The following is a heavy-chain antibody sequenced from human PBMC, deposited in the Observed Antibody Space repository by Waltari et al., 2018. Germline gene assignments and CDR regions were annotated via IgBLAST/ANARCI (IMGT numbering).Heavy chain of an antibody. CDR3: ARDRVTMTARPGDF. D-gene: IGHD6-6*01. CDR1: GYIFTNYY. Sequence: QVQLIQSGAEVRKPAASVKVSCKPSGYIFTNYYLHWVRQAPGQGLEWMGWVNPDTGNANYAPKFQKRVTMTWDSSTNTAHLDLNSLKSDDTALYFCARDRVTMTARPGDFWGQGTLVTVSS. V-gene: IGHV1-2*02. J-gene: IGHJ4*02. CDR2: VNPDTGNA.